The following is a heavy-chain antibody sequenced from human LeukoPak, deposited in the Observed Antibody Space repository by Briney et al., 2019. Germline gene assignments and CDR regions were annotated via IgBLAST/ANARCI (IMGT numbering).Heavy chain of an antibody. CDR3: ARGRGETDYYDSSGSLTYFDY. CDR1: GGSISSYY. Sequence: PSETLSLTCTVSGGSISSYYWSWIRQPPGKGLEWIGEINHSGSTNYNPSLKSRVTISVDTSKNQFSLKLSSVTAADTAVYYCARGRGETDYYDSSGSLTYFDYWGQGTLVTVSS. J-gene: IGHJ4*02. V-gene: IGHV4-34*01. CDR2: INHSGST. D-gene: IGHD3-22*01.